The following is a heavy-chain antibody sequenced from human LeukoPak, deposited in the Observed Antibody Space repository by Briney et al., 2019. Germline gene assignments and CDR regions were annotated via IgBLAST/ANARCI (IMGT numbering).Heavy chain of an antibody. Sequence: ASVKVSCKASGYTFTSYYMHWVRQAPGQGLEWMGIISPSGGSTSYAQKFQGRVTMTRDTSTSTVYMELSSLRSEDTAVYYCARDALSTVTTNWFDPWGQGTLVTVSS. J-gene: IGHJ5*02. D-gene: IGHD4-17*01. V-gene: IGHV1-46*01. CDR1: GYTFTSYY. CDR2: ISPSGGST. CDR3: ARDALSTVTTNWFDP.